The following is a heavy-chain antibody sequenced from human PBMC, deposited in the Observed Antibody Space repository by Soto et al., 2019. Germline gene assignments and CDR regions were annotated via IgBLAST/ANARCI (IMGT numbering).Heavy chain of an antibody. V-gene: IGHV3-23*01. J-gene: IGHJ4*02. Sequence: EVQLLESGGGLVQPGGSLRLSCAASGFTFSSYAMSWVRQAPGKGLEWVAAISGSGGSTYYADSVKGRFTISRDNSKNTLYLQMNSLRAEDTAVYYCAKGKRYSSSCSVDYWGQGTLVTVSS. CDR3: AKGKRYSSSCSVDY. CDR2: ISGSGGST. CDR1: GFTFSSYA. D-gene: IGHD6-6*01.